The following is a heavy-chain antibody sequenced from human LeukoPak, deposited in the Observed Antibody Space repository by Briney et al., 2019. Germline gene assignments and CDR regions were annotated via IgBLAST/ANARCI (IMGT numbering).Heavy chain of an antibody. CDR3: AKKVRGPSHPLDF. D-gene: IGHD5-12*01. CDR1: GYTLTGYA. V-gene: IGHV1-2*02. Sequence: ASVKVSCKASGYTLTGYAIHWVQQAPGQGLEWMGWINPEKRDTGYAHKFQGRVTMTSDTSISTAYMELSSLRSDGTAVYYCAKKVRGPSHPLDFWGQGTLVTVSS. CDR2: INPEKRDT. J-gene: IGHJ4*02.